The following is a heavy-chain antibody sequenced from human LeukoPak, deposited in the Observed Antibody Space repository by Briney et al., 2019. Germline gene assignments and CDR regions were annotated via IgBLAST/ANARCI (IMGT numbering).Heavy chain of an antibody. V-gene: IGHV4-34*01. J-gene: IGHJ4*02. D-gene: IGHD2-2*01. CDR1: GGSFSGYY. CDR3: ARRRLPAATAHFDY. Sequence: SETLSLTCAVYGGSFSGYYWSWIRQPPGKGLEWIGEINHTGSTNYNPSLKSRVTISVDTSKNQFFLKLSSVTAADTAVYYCARRRLPAATAHFDYWGQGTLVTVSS. CDR2: INHTGST.